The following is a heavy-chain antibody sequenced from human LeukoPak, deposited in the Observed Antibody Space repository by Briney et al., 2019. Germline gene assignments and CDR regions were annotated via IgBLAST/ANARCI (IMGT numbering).Heavy chain of an antibody. CDR2: ISPSDGNT. CDR3: AKDSSVPYGITE. J-gene: IGHJ4*02. D-gene: IGHD4-17*01. CDR1: GFTFSKYA. Sequence: PGGSLRLSCAASGFTFSKYAMSWVRQAPGKGLEWVSAISPSDGNTFYADSVKGRFTISRDNSKNTLSPQMNSLRAEDTALYYCAKDSSVPYGITEWGQGTLVTVSS. V-gene: IGHV3-23*01.